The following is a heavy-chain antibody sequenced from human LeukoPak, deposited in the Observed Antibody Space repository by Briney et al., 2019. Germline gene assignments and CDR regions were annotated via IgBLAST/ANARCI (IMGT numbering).Heavy chain of an antibody. CDR3: AKDLLAIWYYIDV. CDR1: GHTYSSYG. D-gene: IGHD2-21*01. CDR2: ISGSGGSR. Sequence: GGSLSLSCAASGHTYSSYGMHWARQAPGKGRECVSAISGSGGSRYYAACVKGRFTISRDKSKNTLYLQMNSLRAEDTAVYYCAKDLLAIWYYIDVWGKGTTVTISS. J-gene: IGHJ6*03. V-gene: IGHV3-23*01.